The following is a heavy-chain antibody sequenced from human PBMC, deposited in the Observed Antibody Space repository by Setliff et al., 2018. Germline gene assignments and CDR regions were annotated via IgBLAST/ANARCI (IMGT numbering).Heavy chain of an antibody. CDR3: ASSFLVDTAMVTLLDAFDI. CDR1: GYTFTSYA. CDR2: INAGNGNT. Sequence: ASVKVSCKASGYTFTSYAMHWVRQAPGQRLEWMGWINAGNGNTKYSQKFQGRVTITRDTSASTAYMELSSLRSEDTAVYYCASSFLVDTAMVTLLDAFDIWGQGTMVT. V-gene: IGHV1-3*01. D-gene: IGHD5-18*01. J-gene: IGHJ3*02.